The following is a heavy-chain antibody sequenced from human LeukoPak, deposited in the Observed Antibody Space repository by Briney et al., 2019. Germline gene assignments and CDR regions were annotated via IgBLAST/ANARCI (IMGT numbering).Heavy chain of an antibody. CDR2: IYYSGST. Sequence: PSETLSLTCTVSGGSISSSSYYWGWIRQPPGKGLEWIGSIYYSGSTYYNPSLKRRVTISVDTSKNQFSLTLSSVTAADTAVYYCAGLNRFIAAAGVFIDYWGQGTLVTVSS. CDR1: GGSISSSSYY. J-gene: IGHJ4*02. V-gene: IGHV4-39*01. D-gene: IGHD6-13*01. CDR3: AGLNRFIAAAGVFIDY.